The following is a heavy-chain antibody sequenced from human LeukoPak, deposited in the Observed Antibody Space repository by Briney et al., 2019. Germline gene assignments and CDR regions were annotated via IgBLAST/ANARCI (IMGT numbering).Heavy chain of an antibody. J-gene: IGHJ4*02. CDR1: GYTLTELS. CDR3: ATKEGDY. CDR2: FDPVDVET. Sequence: ASVKVSCKVSGYTLTELSMHWVRQAPGKGLEWMGGFDPVDVETIYAQKFQGRVTMSEDTSTDTAYMELSSVRSEDTAVYYCATKEGDYWGQGTLVTVSS. V-gene: IGHV1-24*01.